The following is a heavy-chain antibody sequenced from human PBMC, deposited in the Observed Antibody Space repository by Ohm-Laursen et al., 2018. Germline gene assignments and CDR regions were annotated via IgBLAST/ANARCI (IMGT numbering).Heavy chain of an antibody. CDR2: ISWNSGSI. J-gene: IGHJ4*02. D-gene: IGHD6-19*01. V-gene: IGHV3-9*01. CDR1: GFTFDDYA. Sequence: SLRLSCAAPGFTFDDYAMHWVRQAPGKGLEWVSGISWNSGSIGYADSVKGRFTISRDNAKNSLHLQMNSLRAEDTALYYCAKDNSSGWYELDYWGQGTLVTVSS. CDR3: AKDNSSGWYELDY.